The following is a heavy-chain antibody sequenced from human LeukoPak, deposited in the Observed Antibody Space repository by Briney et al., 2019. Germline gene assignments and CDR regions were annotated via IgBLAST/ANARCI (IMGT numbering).Heavy chain of an antibody. CDR2: IYYSGST. CDR1: GGSIISYY. D-gene: IGHD6-19*01. V-gene: IGHV4-59*01. J-gene: IGHJ4*01. Sequence: PSETLSLTCTVTGGSIISYYWSWIRQPPGKGLERIGYIYYSGSTNYNPSLKSRVTISVDTSKNQFSLKLSSVTAADTAVYYCARVDSSGWYREYYFDYWGQGTLVTVSS. CDR3: ARVDSSGWYREYYFDY.